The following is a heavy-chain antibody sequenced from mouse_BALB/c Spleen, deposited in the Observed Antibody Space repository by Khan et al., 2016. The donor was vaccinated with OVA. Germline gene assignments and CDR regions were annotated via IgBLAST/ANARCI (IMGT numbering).Heavy chain of an antibody. Sequence: QVHLKQSGAELVRPGVSVKISCKGSGYTFTDFTMHWVKQSHAKSVEWIGVISTYYGDATYNQKFKGKATMTVDKSSSTAYMELARLTSEDSAMYYCARGGGGDRFAYWGQGTLVTVSA. J-gene: IGHJ3*01. V-gene: IGHV1S137*01. CDR1: GYTFTDFT. CDR2: ISTYYGDA. CDR3: ARGGGGDRFAY.